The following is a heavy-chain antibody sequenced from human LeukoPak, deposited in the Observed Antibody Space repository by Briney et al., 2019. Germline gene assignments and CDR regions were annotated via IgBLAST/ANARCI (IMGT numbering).Heavy chain of an antibody. CDR3: ARTDIAVANFDY. Sequence: SETLSLTCTVSGRSISSYYWSWIRQPPVKGLEWIVYIYYSGSTNYNPSLKSRVTISVDTSKNQFSLKLSSVTAADTAVYYCARTDIAVANFDYWGQGTLVTVSS. J-gene: IGHJ4*02. CDR2: IYYSGST. D-gene: IGHD6-19*01. CDR1: GRSISSYY. V-gene: IGHV4-59*01.